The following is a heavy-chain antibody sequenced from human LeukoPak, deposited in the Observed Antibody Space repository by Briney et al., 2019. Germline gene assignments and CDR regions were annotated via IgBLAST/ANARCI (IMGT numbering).Heavy chain of an antibody. Sequence: GGSLRLSCAASGCTFSSYAMHWVRQAPGKGLEWVTVIPYDGSNKYYADSVKGRFTISRDNSKNTLYLQMNSLRAEDTAVYYCARDALRCGDYALYYFDYWGQGTLVTVSS. J-gene: IGHJ4*02. D-gene: IGHD4-17*01. V-gene: IGHV3-30-3*01. CDR3: ARDALRCGDYALYYFDY. CDR1: GCTFSSYA. CDR2: IPYDGSNK.